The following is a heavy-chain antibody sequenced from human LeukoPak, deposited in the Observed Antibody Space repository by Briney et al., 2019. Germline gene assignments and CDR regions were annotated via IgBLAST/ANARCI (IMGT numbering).Heavy chain of an antibody. V-gene: IGHV1-18*01. D-gene: IGHD5-18*01. CDR3: ARDYTAAPRYYYYYGMDV. CDR2: ISAYNGNT. Sequence: GASVEVSCKASGYTFTSYGISWVRQPPGQGLEWMGWISAYNGNTNYAQKLQGRVTMTTDTSTSTAYMELRSLRSDDTAVYYCARDYTAAPRYYYYYGMDVWGQGTTATVSS. CDR1: GYTFTSYG. J-gene: IGHJ6*02.